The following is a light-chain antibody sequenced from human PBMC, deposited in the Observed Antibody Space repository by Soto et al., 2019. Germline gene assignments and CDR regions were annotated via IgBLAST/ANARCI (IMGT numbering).Light chain of an antibody. J-gene: IGKJ4*01. CDR1: QSVRSSY. CDR3: QQYGSSPT. V-gene: IGKV3-20*01. CDR2: GAS. Sequence: EIVLAQSPGTLSLSPGERATLSCRASQSVRSSYLAWYQQKPGQAPRLLIYGASSRATGIPDRFSGSGSGTDFTLTINRLEPEDFAVYYCQQYGSSPTFGGGTKVEIK.